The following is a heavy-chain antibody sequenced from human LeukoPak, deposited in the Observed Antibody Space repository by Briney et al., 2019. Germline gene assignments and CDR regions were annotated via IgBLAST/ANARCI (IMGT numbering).Heavy chain of an antibody. CDR3: ARSGYYRPSEADAFDI. CDR1: GNSFTNYW. J-gene: IGHJ3*02. Sequence: GESLKISCKGSGNSFTNYWIGWVRQMPGKGLEWMGMIYPVDSDTRYSPSFQGQVTISVDKSISTACLQWSSLKASDTAMYHCARSGYYRPSEADAFDIWGQRTMVTVSS. D-gene: IGHD3-3*01. CDR2: IYPVDSDT. V-gene: IGHV5-51*01.